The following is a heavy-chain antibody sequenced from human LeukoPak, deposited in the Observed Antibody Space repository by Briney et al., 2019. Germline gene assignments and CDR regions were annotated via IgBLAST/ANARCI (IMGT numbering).Heavy chain of an antibody. V-gene: IGHV3-33*01. CDR2: IWYDGSNK. CDR1: GFTFSSYG. D-gene: IGHD4-11*01. J-gene: IGHJ6*02. CDR3: ARDGLQDPNGMDV. Sequence: SGGSLRLSCAASGFTFSSYGMHWVRQAPGKGLEWVAVIWYDGSNKYYADSVKGRFTISRDNSKNTLYLQMNSLRAEDTAVYYCARDGLQDPNGMDVWGQGTTVTVSS.